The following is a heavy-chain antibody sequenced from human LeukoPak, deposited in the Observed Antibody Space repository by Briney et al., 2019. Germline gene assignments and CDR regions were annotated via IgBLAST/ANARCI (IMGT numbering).Heavy chain of an antibody. CDR1: GFTFSSYS. CDR2: ISSSSSYI. Sequence: GGSLRLSCAASGFTFSSYSMKWVRQAPGKGLEWVSSISSSSSYIYYADSVKGRFTISRDNAKNSLYLQMNSLRAEDTAVYYCARAQITVRSSAFDIWGQGTMVTVSS. D-gene: IGHD3-16*01. V-gene: IGHV3-21*01. CDR3: ARAQITVRSSAFDI. J-gene: IGHJ3*02.